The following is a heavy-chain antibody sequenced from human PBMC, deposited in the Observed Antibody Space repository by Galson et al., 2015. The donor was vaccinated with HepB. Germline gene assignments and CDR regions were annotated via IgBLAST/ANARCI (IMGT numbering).Heavy chain of an antibody. V-gene: IGHV3-23*01. Sequence: SLRLSCAASGFTFSSYAMSWVRQAPGKGLEWVSAISGSGGSTYYADSVKGRFTISRDNSKNTLYLQMNSLRAEDTAVYYCAKDSSGYSYGREFDYWGQGTLVTVSS. CDR3: AKDSSGYSYGREFDY. D-gene: IGHD5-18*01. CDR1: GFTFSSYA. J-gene: IGHJ4*02. CDR2: ISGSGGST.